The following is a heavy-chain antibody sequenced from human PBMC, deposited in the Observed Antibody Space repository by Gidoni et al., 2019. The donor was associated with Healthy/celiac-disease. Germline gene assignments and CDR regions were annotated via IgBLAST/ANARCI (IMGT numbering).Heavy chain of an antibody. CDR1: GFTFSSYA. J-gene: IGHJ4*02. D-gene: IGHD3-10*01. Sequence: EVQLVESGGGLVQPGGSLRLSCSASGFTFSSYAMHWVRQAPGKGLEYVSAISSNGGSTYYADSVKGRFTISRDNSKNTLYLQMSSLRAEDTAVYYCVKPDSSGSYYNAPFDYWGQGTLVTVSS. CDR2: ISSNGGST. CDR3: VKPDSSGSYYNAPFDY. V-gene: IGHV3-64D*06.